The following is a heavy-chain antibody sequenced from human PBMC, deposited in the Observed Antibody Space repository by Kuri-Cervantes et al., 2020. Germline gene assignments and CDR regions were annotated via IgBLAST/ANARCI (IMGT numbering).Heavy chain of an antibody. Sequence: GSLRLSCTVSGVSISSYYWSWVRQPPGKRLEWIGYIDDSGRTFFNPSFQNRVTISVDTSKNHFSLKLSSVTAADTAVYYCARGFNGEVVVVAASSPGPSKSNYYGMDVWGQGTTVTVSS. CDR2: IDDSGRT. D-gene: IGHD2-15*01. V-gene: IGHV4-59*12. CDR3: ARGFNGEVVVVAASSPGPSKSNYYGMDV. J-gene: IGHJ6*02. CDR1: GVSISSYY.